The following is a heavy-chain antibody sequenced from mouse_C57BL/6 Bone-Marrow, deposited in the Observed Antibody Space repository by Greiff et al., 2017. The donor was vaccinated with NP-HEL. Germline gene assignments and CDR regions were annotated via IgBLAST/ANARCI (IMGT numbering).Heavy chain of an antibody. CDR2: IRSKSNNYAT. Sequence: EVKLMESGGGLVQPKGSLKLSCAASGFSFNTYAMNWVRQAPGKGLEWVARIRSKSNNYATYYADSVKDRFTISRDDSESMLYLQMHNLKTEETAMYYCVRLYYSNSYWYCDVWGTGTTVTVAS. CDR3: VRLYYSNSYWYCDV. J-gene: IGHJ1*03. V-gene: IGHV10-1*01. CDR1: GFSFNTYA. D-gene: IGHD2-5*01.